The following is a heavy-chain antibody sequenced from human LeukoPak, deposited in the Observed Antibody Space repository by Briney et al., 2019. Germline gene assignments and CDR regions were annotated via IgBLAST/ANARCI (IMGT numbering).Heavy chain of an antibody. V-gene: IGHV3-15*01. CDR2: IRSKTDGGTT. CDR1: GFTFSNAW. CDR3: SAPWGSAGY. D-gene: IGHD3-16*01. J-gene: IGHJ4*02. Sequence: GGSLRLSRAASGFTFSNAWMSWVRQAPGKGLEWVGRIRSKTDGGTTDYVAPVKGRFSISRDDSKDTLYLQMNSLKIEDTAVYYCSAPWGSAGYWGQGTLVTVSS.